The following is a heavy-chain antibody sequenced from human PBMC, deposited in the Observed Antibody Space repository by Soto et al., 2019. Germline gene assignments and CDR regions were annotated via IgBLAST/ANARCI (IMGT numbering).Heavy chain of an antibody. J-gene: IGHJ6*02. CDR3: ARDRVVVVPAAISGYGMDV. D-gene: IGHD2-2*01. CDR2: IYHSGST. CDR1: GGSISSSNW. V-gene: IGHV4-4*02. Sequence: LRETLSLTCTVSGGSISSSNWWSWVRQPPGKGLEWIGEIYHSGSTNYNPSLKSRVTISVDKSKNQFSLKLSSVTAADTAVYYCARDRVVVVPAAISGYGMDVWGQGTTVTVSS.